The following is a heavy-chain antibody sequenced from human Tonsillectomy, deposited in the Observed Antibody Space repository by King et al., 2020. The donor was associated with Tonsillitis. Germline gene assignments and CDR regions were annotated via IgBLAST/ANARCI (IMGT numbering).Heavy chain of an antibody. CDR2: INRSGNT. J-gene: IGHJ4*02. V-gene: IGHV4-34*01. CDR1: GGSFSDYH. CDR3: ARGQWLDNS. Sequence: VQLPQWGAGLLKPSETLSLTCAVYGGSFSDYHWSWIRQLPGKGLEYIGKINRSGNTNYNPSLESRVTMSVDTSKNQFSLNLISVTAADTAVYYCARGQWLDNSWGQGILVTVSS. D-gene: IGHD6-19*01.